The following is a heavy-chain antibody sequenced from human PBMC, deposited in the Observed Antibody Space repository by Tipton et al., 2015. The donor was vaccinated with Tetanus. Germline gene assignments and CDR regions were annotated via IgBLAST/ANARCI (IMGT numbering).Heavy chain of an antibody. CDR3: ARALAVAGTGGFDP. CDR2: ISGSGGST. D-gene: IGHD6-19*01. J-gene: IGHJ5*02. Sequence: LSLTCAASGLTVSSNYMSWVRQAPGKGLEWVSAISGSGGSTYYADSVKGRFTISRDNSKNTLYLQMNSLRAEDTAVYYCARALAVAGTGGFDPWGQGTLVTVSS. V-gene: IGHV3-23*01. CDR1: GLTVSSNY.